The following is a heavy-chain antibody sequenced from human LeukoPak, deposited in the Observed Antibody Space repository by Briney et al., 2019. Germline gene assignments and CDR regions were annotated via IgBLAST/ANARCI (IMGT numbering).Heavy chain of an antibody. CDR1: GYTFTDYY. CDR3: ATSSDYYGNFDY. J-gene: IGHJ4*02. Sequence: ASVKVSCKVSGYTFTDYYMHWVQQAPGKGLEWMGLVDPEDGETIYAEKFQGRVTITADTSTDTACMELSSLRSEDTAVYYCATSSDYYGNFDYWGQGTLVTVSS. CDR2: VDPEDGET. V-gene: IGHV1-69-2*01. D-gene: IGHD3-10*01.